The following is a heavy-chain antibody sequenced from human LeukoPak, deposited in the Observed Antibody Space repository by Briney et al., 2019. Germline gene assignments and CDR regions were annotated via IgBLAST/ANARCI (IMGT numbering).Heavy chain of an antibody. CDR1: GYTFTSYD. CDR2: MNPNSGNT. CDR3: ARGPFHLNYYDSSQNAFDI. D-gene: IGHD3-22*01. V-gene: IGHV1-8*01. Sequence: ASVKVSCKASGYTFTSYDINWVRQAPGQGLEWMGWMNPNSGNTGYAQKFQGRVTMTRNTSISTAYMELSSLGSEDTAVYYCARGPFHLNYYDSSQNAFDIWGQGTMVTVSS. J-gene: IGHJ3*02.